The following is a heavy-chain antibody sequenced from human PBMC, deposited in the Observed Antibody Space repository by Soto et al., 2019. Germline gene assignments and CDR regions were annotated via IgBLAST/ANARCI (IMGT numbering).Heavy chain of an antibody. CDR1: GYTFTSYA. V-gene: IGHV1-3*01. J-gene: IGHJ6*04. Sequence: ASVKVSCKASGYTFTSYAMHWVRQAPGQRLEWMGWINAGNGNTKYSQKFQGRVTITRDTSASTAYMELSSLRSEDTAVYYCARLILYYDFGSGYLAYYGMDVWGKGSTATVPS. D-gene: IGHD3-3*01. CDR3: ARLILYYDFGSGYLAYYGMDV. CDR2: INAGNGNT.